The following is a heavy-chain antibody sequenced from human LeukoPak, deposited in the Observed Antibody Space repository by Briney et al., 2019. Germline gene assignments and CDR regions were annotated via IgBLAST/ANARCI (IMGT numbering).Heavy chain of an antibody. CDR1: GYTFTKYY. J-gene: IGHJ4*02. D-gene: IGHD3-16*02. V-gene: IGHV1-46*01. Sequence: ATVKVSCKASGYTFTKYYIHWVRQAPGQGLEWMGKINPIGGSATYAQKFQGRVTMTRDTSTSTVYMELSSLKSEDTAVFYCARVSGMGELSVEVDYWGQGTLVNVSS. CDR3: ARVSGMGELSVEVDY. CDR2: INPIGGSA.